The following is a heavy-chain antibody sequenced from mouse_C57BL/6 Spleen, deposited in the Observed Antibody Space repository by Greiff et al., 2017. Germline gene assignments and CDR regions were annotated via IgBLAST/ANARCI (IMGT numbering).Heavy chain of an antibody. V-gene: IGHV1-69*01. J-gene: IGHJ4*01. CDR1: GYTFTSYW. Sequence: VQLQQSGAELVMPGASVKLSCKASGYTFTSYWMHWVKQRPGQGLEWIGEIDPSDSYTNYNQKFKGKSTLTVDKSSSPAYMQLSSLTSEDSAVYYGARGFITAVVADYYAMDYWGQGTSVTVSS. D-gene: IGHD1-1*01. CDR3: ARGFITAVVADYYAMDY. CDR2: IDPSDSYT.